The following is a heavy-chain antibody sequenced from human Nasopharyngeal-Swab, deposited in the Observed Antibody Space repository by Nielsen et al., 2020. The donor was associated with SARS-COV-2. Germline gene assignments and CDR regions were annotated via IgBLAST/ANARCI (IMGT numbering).Heavy chain of an antibody. CDR2: IHSSGHA. CDR1: GGSITSDY. Sequence: SETLSLTCTVSGGSITSDYWSWIRRPPGKELEWIGYIHSSGHAMYNPSLRSRATISIDTSKNHFSLTLSSVTAADTAVYYCARHPPLSGFDYWGQGTLVTVPS. CDR3: ARHPPLSGFDY. J-gene: IGHJ4*02. D-gene: IGHD3-9*01. V-gene: IGHV4-59*08.